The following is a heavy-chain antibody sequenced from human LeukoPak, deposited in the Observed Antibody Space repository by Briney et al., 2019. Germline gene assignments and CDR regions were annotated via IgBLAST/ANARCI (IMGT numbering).Heavy chain of an antibody. CDR1: GGTFSSYA. V-gene: IGHV7-4-1*02. CDR3: AKGGWVAVTGMDS. D-gene: IGHD6-19*01. Sequence: ASVKVSCKASGGTFSSYAISWVRQAPGQGPEWMGYINTKTGNPTYAQGFTGRFVFSLDTSVSTAYLQISSLKPEDTGVYYCAKGGWVAVTGMDSWGQGTLVTVFS. CDR2: INTKTGNP. J-gene: IGHJ4*02.